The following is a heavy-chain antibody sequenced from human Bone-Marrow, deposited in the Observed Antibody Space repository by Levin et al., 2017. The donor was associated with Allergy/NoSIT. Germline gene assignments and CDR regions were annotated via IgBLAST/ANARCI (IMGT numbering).Heavy chain of an antibody. V-gene: IGHV4-39*01. Sequence: NPSETLSLTCTVSGGSISSANYYWGWIRQSPGKGLEWIGSIYYSGSTYYNPSLKSRVTISVDTSNNQFSLNLSSVTAADTTVYYCATAPREDYDSSGYYFFESWGQGNLVTVSS. CDR3: ATAPREDYDSSGYYFFES. CDR2: IYYSGST. CDR1: GGSISSANYY. J-gene: IGHJ4*02. D-gene: IGHD3-22*01.